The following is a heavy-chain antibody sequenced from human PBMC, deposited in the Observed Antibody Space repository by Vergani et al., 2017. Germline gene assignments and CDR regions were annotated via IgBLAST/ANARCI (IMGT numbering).Heavy chain of an antibody. CDR2: INHSGST. J-gene: IGHJ1*01. CDR3: ARGSSYYDFWSGYSRYFQH. CDR1: GGSFSGYY. Sequence: QVQLQQWGAGLLKPSETLSLTCAVYGGSFSGYYWSWIRQPPGKGLEWIGEINHSGSTNYNPSLKCRVTISVDTSKNQFSLKLSSVTAADTAVYYCARGSSYYDFWSGYSRYFQHWGQGTLVTVSS. D-gene: IGHD3-3*01. V-gene: IGHV4-34*01.